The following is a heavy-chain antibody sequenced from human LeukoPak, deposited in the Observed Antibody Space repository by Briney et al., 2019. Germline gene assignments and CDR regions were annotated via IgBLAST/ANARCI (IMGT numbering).Heavy chain of an antibody. CDR3: ARDDSSAQANY. CDR1: GFTFSNYW. CDR2: INSDGTST. D-gene: IGHD3-22*01. V-gene: IGHV3-74*01. J-gene: IGHJ4*02. Sequence: GSLRLSCAASGFTFSNYWMHWVRQAPGEGLVWVSLINSDGTSTVCADSVKGRFTISRDNAKNTLYLQMNSLRAEDTAVYYCARDDSSAQANYWGQGTLVTVSS.